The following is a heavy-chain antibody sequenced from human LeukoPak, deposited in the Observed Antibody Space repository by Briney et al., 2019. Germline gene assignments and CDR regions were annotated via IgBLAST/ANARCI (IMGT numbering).Heavy chain of an antibody. V-gene: IGHV1-2*02. D-gene: IGHD6-13*01. CDR3: ARDLRVAAAGMGY. CDR1: GYTFTSYD. CDR2: INPNSGGT. J-gene: IGHJ4*02. Sequence: ASVKVSCKASGYTFTSYDINWVRQAPGQGLEWMGWINPNSGGTNYAQKFQGRVTMTRDTSISTAYMELSRLRSDDTAVYYCARDLRVAAAGMGYWGQGTLVTVSS.